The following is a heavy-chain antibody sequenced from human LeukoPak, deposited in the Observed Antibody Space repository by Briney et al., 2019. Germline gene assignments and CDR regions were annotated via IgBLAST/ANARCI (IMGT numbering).Heavy chain of an antibody. CDR2: INHSGST. CDR3: ARAGLFDSSGYYKDFDY. D-gene: IGHD3-22*01. J-gene: IGHJ4*02. CDR1: GGSISNYY. Sequence: SETLSLTCTVSGGSISNYYWNWIRQPPGKGLEWIGEINHSGSTNYNPSLKSRVTISVDTSKNQFSLKLSSVTAADTAVYYCARAGLFDSSGYYKDFDYWGQGTLVTVSS. V-gene: IGHV4-34*01.